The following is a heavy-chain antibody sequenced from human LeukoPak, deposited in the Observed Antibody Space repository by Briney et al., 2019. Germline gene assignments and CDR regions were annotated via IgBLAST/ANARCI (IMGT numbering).Heavy chain of an antibody. CDR1: GRSISSSSYY. J-gene: IGHJ4*02. D-gene: IGHD6-13*01. CDR3: AGGQQLALIYCDY. V-gene: IGHV4-39*07. Sequence: SETLSLTWTVSGRSISSSSYYWGWIRQPPGKGLEWFGGIYYSGSTYYNPSLKSRLTISVDTSKNQFSLKLSSVTAADTAVYYCAGGQQLALIYCDYWGRGTLVTVSS. CDR2: IYYSGST.